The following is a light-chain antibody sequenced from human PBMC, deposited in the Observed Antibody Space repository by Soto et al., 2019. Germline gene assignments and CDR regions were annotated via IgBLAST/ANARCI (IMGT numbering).Light chain of an antibody. Sequence: EAVLTQSPATLSVPPEERATLSCRASQSVATNLAWYQQRPGQAPRLLIYGASKRAIGLPARFSGSGSGTEFTLTITSLQSEDFAVYYCQQYNNWPQTFGQGTKVDIK. J-gene: IGKJ1*01. CDR3: QQYNNWPQT. V-gene: IGKV3-15*01. CDR2: GAS. CDR1: QSVATN.